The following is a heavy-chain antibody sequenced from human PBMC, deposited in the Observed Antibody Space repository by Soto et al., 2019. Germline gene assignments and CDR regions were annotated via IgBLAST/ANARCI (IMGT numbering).Heavy chain of an antibody. CDR1: GFTFSNYW. CDR2: IKQDGSEK. D-gene: IGHD6-25*01. V-gene: IGHV3-7*01. CDR3: AREKRANGYFDY. Sequence: EVQLVESGGGLVQPGGSLRLSCAASGFTFSNYWMSWVRQAPGKGLEWVANIKQDGSEKYYVDSVNGRFTISRDNAKNSLSLLMNSLRAEDTAVYYCAREKRANGYFDYWGQGTLVTVSS. J-gene: IGHJ4*02.